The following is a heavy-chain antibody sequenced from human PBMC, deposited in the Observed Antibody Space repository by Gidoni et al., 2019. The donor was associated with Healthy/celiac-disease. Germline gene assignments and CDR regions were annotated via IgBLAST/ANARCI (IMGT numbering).Heavy chain of an antibody. V-gene: IGHV1-3*01. CDR2: INAGNGNT. J-gene: IGHJ4*02. Sequence: QVQLVQSGAEVKKPGASVKVSCKASGYTFTSYAMHWVRQAPGQRLEWMGWINAGNGNTKYSQKFQGRVTITRDRSASTAYMELSSLRSEDTAVYYCARDDSSGWYSHWGQGTLVTVSS. CDR1: GYTFTSYA. CDR3: ARDDSSGWYSH. D-gene: IGHD6-19*01.